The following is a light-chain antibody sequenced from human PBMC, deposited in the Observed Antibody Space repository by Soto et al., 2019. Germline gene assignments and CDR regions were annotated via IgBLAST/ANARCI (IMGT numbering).Light chain of an antibody. CDR3: AVWDGSLRGWL. V-gene: IGLV1-47*01. Sequence: QSVLTQPPSASGTPGQTVTISCSGGSSNIGSNSVHWYQQVPGAAPKLLIYGDYQRPSGVHDRFSGSKSGASASLAISGLRSDDETDYYCAVWDGSLRGWLFGGGTKLTVL. CDR1: SSNIGSNS. CDR2: GDY. J-gene: IGLJ2*01.